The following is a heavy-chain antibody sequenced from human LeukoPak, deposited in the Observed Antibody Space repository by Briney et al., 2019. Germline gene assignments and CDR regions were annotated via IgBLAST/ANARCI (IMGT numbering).Heavy chain of an antibody. CDR2: INHSGST. CDR1: GGSFSGYY. J-gene: IGHJ4*02. CDR3: ARVNCSSTSCYTLYFDY. D-gene: IGHD2-2*02. Sequence: SETLSLTCAVYGGSFSGYYWSWIRQPPGKGLEWIGEINHSGSTNYNPSLKSRVTISIDTSKNQFSLKLSSVTAADTAVYYCARVNCSSTSCYTLYFDYWGQGTLVTVSS. V-gene: IGHV4-34*01.